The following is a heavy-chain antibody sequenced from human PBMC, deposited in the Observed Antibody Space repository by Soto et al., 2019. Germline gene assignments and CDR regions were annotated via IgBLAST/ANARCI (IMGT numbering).Heavy chain of an antibody. CDR1: GGTLSSSP. Sequence: QAQRVQSGAEVKKPGSSVRVSFQASGGTLSSSPVISWVREAPGQGLEWMGGIVPISGTVNYAQMFQGRVTIPANETTNTVHTALPRLSSEHTAVYYCARGGFSASYLAYWGQATLVNVSS. CDR2: IVPISGTV. J-gene: IGHJ4*02. D-gene: IGHD5-12*01. V-gene: IGHV1-69*01. CDR3: ARGGFSASYLAY.